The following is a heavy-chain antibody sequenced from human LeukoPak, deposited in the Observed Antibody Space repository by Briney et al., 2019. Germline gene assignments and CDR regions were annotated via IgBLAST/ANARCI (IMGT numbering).Heavy chain of an antibody. CDR2: ISYDGTNK. CDR3: AKDLNYDLWSGLGH. Sequence: GGSPRLSCAVSGFTFSSYGMHWVRQAPGKGLEWMAVISYDGTNKYYADSVKGRFTISRDNSKNTLYLQMNSLRAEDTAVYYCAKDLNYDLWSGLGHWGQGTLVTVSS. CDR1: GFTFSSYG. J-gene: IGHJ4*02. V-gene: IGHV3-30*18. D-gene: IGHD3-3*01.